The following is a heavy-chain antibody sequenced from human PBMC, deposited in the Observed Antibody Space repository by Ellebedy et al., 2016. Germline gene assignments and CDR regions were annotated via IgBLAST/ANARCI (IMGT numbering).Heavy chain of an antibody. D-gene: IGHD5-24*01. CDR3: ARVIWGDGYNRGAFDI. V-gene: IGHV4-34*01. CDR1: GGSFSGYY. Sequence: SETLSLTCAVYGGSFSGYYWSWIRQPPGKGLEWIGSIYYSGSTYYNPSLKSRVTISVDTSKNQFSLKLSSVTAADTAVYYCARVIWGDGYNRGAFDIWGQGTMVTVSS. J-gene: IGHJ3*02. CDR2: IYYSGST.